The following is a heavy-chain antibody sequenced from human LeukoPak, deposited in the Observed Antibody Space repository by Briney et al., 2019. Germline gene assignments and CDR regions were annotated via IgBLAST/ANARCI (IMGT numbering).Heavy chain of an antibody. Sequence: ASVKVSCKASGYTFTSYDINWVRQATGQGLEWMGWMNPNSGNTGYAQKFQGRVTMTRNTSISTAYMELSSLGSEDTAVYYCARINHDYGEGGDFDYWGQVTLVTVSS. J-gene: IGHJ4*02. CDR1: GYTFTSYD. V-gene: IGHV1-8*01. D-gene: IGHD4-17*01. CDR3: ARINHDYGEGGDFDY. CDR2: MNPNSGNT.